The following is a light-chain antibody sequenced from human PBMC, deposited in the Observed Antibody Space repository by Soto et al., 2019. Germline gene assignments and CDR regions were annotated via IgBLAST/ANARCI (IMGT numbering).Light chain of an antibody. CDR2: LAS. J-gene: IGKJ1*01. CDR3: QQFNSYSPGA. Sequence: DIQMTQSPSTLSAFVGDRVTITCRASQSISTSLAWYQQKPGKAPKLLIYLASTLQSGVPTRFSGSGSATEFTLSINSLQPDDFATYYCQQFNSYSPGAFGQGTKVDIK. V-gene: IGKV1-5*03. CDR1: QSISTS.